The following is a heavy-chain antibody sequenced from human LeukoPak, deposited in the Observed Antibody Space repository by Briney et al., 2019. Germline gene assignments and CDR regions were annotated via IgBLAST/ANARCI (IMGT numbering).Heavy chain of an antibody. CDR1: GFRFSSFG. D-gene: IGHD4-11*01. J-gene: IGHJ5*02. V-gene: IGHV1-18*04. CDR3: ARDSDYSGNGNGDWFDP. Sequence: ASVKVSCKASGFRFSSFGVSWVRQAPGQGLEWMGWISTYFGVTHYAEKFEDRVTMTIDTSTTTAYMELRSLRYDDTAVYYCARDSDYSGNGNGDWFDPWGQGIVVTVSS. CDR2: ISTYFGVT.